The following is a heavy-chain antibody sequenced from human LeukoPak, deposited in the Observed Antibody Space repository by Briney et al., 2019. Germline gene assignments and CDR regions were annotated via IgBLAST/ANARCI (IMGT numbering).Heavy chain of an antibody. J-gene: IGHJ6*03. Sequence: GGSLRLSCTGSGFSLSIHQMVWVRQVAEKGLEWVSSISSSSSYIYHADSVKGRFTISRDNAKNSLYLQMNSLRAEDTAVYYCASPRPGYYYYYMDVWGKGTTVTVSS. D-gene: IGHD3-10*01. CDR2: ISSSSSYI. V-gene: IGHV3-21*01. CDR3: ASPRPGYYYYYMDV. CDR1: GFSLSIHQ.